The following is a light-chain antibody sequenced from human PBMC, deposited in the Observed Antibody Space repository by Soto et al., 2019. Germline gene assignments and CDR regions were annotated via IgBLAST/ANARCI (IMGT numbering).Light chain of an antibody. CDR2: DAS. CDR1: QSVRSS. J-gene: IGKJ4*01. CDR3: QQRSIWPLT. Sequence: EIVLTQSPATLTLSPGDRATLSCRASQSVRSSLAWYQQKPGQAPRLLIYDASSRATGIPDRFSGSGSGTDFTLTINSLEPEDFAVYHCQQRSIWPLTFGGGTKVDIK. V-gene: IGKV3-11*01.